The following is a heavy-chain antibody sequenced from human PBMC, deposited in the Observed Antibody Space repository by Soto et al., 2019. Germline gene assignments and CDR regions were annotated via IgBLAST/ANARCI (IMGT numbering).Heavy chain of an antibody. J-gene: IGHJ4*02. D-gene: IGHD2-21*02. Sequence: AGGSLRLSCAVSGFTFSSYSMKWVRQAPGKGLEWVSSISSISSYIYYADSVKGRFTISRDNAKNSLYLQMNSLRAEDTAVYYCARAHDYYFDYWGQGTLVTVSS. CDR3: ARAHDYYFDY. CDR2: ISSISSYI. V-gene: IGHV3-21*01. CDR1: GFTFSSYS.